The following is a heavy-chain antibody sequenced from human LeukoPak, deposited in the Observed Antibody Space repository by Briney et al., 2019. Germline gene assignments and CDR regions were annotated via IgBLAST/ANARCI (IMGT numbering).Heavy chain of an antibody. CDR3: ARGYSYGYSFDY. CDR1: GGSISSYY. V-gene: IGHV4-59*01. CDR2: IYYSGST. D-gene: IGHD5-18*01. J-gene: IGHJ4*02. Sequence: SETLSLTCTVSGGSISSYYWSWIRRPPGKGLEWIGFIYYSGSTNYNPSLKSRVTISVDTSKNQFSLKLSSVTAADTAVYFCARGYSYGYSFDYWGQGTLVTVSS.